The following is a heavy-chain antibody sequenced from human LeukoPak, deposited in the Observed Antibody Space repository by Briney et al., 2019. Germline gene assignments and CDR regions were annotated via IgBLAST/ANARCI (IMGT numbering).Heavy chain of an antibody. J-gene: IGHJ4*02. CDR2: IYYSGST. CDR3: ARHIQATVTTPFDY. Sequence: SETLSLTCTVSGGSISSYYWSWIRQPPGKGLEWIGYIYYSGSTNYNPSLKSRVTISVDTSKNQFSLKLSSVTAADTAVYYCARHIQATVTTPFDYWGQGTLVTVSS. V-gene: IGHV4-59*08. D-gene: IGHD4-17*01. CDR1: GGSISSYY.